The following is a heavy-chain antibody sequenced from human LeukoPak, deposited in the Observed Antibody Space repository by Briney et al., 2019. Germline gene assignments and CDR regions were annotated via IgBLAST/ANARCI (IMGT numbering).Heavy chain of an antibody. CDR1: GFTFSTYA. V-gene: IGHV3-23*01. CDR2: ISGSGDST. Sequence: GGSLRLSCAASGFTFSTYAMNWVRQAPGKGLEWVSGISGSGDSTYSAGSVKGQFTISRDNSKSMLYLQMNSLRADDTAVYYCARDRRGEYYFDYWGQGTLVTVSS. D-gene: IGHD3-10*01. CDR3: ARDRRGEYYFDY. J-gene: IGHJ4*02.